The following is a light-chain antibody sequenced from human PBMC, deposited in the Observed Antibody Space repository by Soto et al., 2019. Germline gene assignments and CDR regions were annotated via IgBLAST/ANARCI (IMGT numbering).Light chain of an antibody. CDR2: DVS. CDR3: SSYTSSSTYV. CDR1: SSDVGGYNY. V-gene: IGLV2-14*01. Sequence: QSVLTQPASVSGSPGQSITISCIGTSSDVGGYNYVSWYQQHPGKAPQLMIYDVSNRPSGVSNRFPGSKSGNTASLTISGLQAEDEADYYCSSYTSSSTYVFGTGTKLTVL. J-gene: IGLJ1*01.